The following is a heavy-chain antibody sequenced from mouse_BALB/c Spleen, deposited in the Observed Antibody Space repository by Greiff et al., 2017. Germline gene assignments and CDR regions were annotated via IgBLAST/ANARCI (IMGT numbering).Heavy chain of an antibody. CDR2: IYPGNVNT. CDR3: ARWGDYGSSFAY. J-gene: IGHJ3*01. V-gene: IGHV1S56*01. Sequence: QVQLQQSGPELVKPGASVRISCKASGYTFTSYYIHWVKQRPGQGLEWIGWIYPGNVNTKYNEKFKGKATLTADKSSSTAYMQLSSLTSEDSAVYFCARWGDYGSSFAYWGQGTLVTVSA. D-gene: IGHD1-1*01. CDR1: GYTFTSYY.